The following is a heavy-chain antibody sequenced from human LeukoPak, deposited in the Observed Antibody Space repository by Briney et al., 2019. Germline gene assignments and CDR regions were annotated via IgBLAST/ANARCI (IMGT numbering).Heavy chain of an antibody. J-gene: IGHJ4*02. Sequence: GGSLRLSCSVSGFTFSTYVMHWVRQTPGKGLEYVSAISSNGDNTYYADSVKGRFTISRDNSKNTLYLQMSSLRADDTAVYYCVRGTGYWGQGTLVTVSS. CDR2: ISSNGDNT. CDR3: VRGTGY. V-gene: IGHV3-64D*06. CDR1: GFTFSTYV.